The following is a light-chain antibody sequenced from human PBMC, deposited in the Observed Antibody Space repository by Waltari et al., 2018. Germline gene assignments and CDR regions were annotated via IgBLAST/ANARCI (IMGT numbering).Light chain of an antibody. CDR2: EGS. CDR1: SSDVGTYHL. Sequence: QSALTQPASVSGSPGQSITISCTGTSSDVGTYHLVSWYQQHPGKAPKLMIYEGSKRPSGVSNRFSGSKSGHTAFLTISGLQAEDEADYSCCSYAGSSTWVFGGGTKLTVL. V-gene: IGLV2-23*01. J-gene: IGLJ3*02. CDR3: CSYAGSSTWV.